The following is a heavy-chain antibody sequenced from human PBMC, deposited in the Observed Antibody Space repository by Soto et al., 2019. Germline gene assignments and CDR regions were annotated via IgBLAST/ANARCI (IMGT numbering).Heavy chain of an antibody. CDR3: ARVSYGSGSPWLDP. V-gene: IGHV4-30-2*01. J-gene: IGHJ5*02. CDR1: GGSISSGGYS. Sequence: QLQLQESGSGLVKPSQTLSLTCAVSGGSISSGGYSWSWIRQPPGKGLQWNGYIYHSGSTYYNPALKSRVTISVDRPKNPFALKLSSVTAADTAVYYCARVSYGSGSPWLDPWGQGTLVTVSS. D-gene: IGHD3-10*01. CDR2: IYHSGST.